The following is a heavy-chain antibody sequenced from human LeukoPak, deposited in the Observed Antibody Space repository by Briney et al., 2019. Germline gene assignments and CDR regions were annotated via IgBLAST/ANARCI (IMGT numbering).Heavy chain of an antibody. CDR3: ARGAYGDYVVEYFQH. V-gene: IGHV3-74*01. D-gene: IGHD4-17*01. Sequence: GGSLRLSCVASGFTFSSYWMHWVRQAPGKGLVWVSRINSDGRSTSYADSVKGRFTISGDNAKNTLYLQMNSLRAEDTAVYYCARGAYGDYVVEYFQHWGQGTLVTVSS. CDR2: INSDGRST. J-gene: IGHJ1*01. CDR1: GFTFSSYW.